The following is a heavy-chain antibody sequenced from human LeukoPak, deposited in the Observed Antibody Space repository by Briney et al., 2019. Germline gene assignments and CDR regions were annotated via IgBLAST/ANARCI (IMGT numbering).Heavy chain of an antibody. J-gene: IGHJ4*02. Sequence: SETLSLTCTVSGGSISSSSYYWGWIRQPPGKGLEWIGSIYYSGSTYYNPSLKSRVTISVDTSKNQFSLKLSSVTAADTAVYYCARHTPAAAGIWGQGTLVTVSS. CDR1: GGSISSSSYY. V-gene: IGHV4-39*01. CDR2: IYYSGST. CDR3: ARHTPAAAGI. D-gene: IGHD6-13*01.